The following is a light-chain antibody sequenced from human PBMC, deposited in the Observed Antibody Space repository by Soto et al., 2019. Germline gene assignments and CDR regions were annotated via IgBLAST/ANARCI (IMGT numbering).Light chain of an antibody. CDR3: QQYEIYPIT. CDR2: KAS. Sequence: DIQMTQSPSTLSASVGDRVTITCRASQNINSWLAWYQQKPGKAPKLLIYKASSLESGVPSRFSGSGSGTEFTFTISSLQPDDFAAYYCQQYEIYPITFGQGTRLEIK. J-gene: IGKJ5*01. CDR1: QNINSW. V-gene: IGKV1-5*03.